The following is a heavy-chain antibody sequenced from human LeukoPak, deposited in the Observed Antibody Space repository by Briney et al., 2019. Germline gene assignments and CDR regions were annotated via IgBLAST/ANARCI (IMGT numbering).Heavy chain of an antibody. CDR1: VFTFNSYS. V-gene: IGHV3-30-3*01. CDR3: TRGMLRQPPDY. CDR2: ISDDETYK. D-gene: IGHD3-10*02. J-gene: IGHJ4*02. Sequence: GRSLRLSCAASVFTFNSYSMHWVRQAPGKGLEWGTAISDDETYKFYADSVKGRFTISRDTSKNTLYLQMNSLRVEDTAIYYCTRGMLRQPPDYWGQGMLVTVSS.